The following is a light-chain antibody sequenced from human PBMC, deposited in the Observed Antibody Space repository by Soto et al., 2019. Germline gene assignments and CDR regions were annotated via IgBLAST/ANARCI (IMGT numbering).Light chain of an antibody. CDR1: QSISSW. CDR3: PAYTFFLSP. CDR2: DVS. J-gene: IGKJ2*01. V-gene: IGKV1-5*01. Sequence: SSLSSKQPYRVTIACGASQSISSWLAWYQQKPGKAPKFLMYDVSTLESGVPLRFSGSGSGTEFTLTIICLQPEDVVPDCCPAYTFFLSPFAHGTML.